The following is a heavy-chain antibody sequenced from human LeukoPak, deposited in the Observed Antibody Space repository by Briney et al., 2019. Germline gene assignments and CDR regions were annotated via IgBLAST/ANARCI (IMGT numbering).Heavy chain of an antibody. D-gene: IGHD1-26*01. CDR3: ARLGPGIVGAYTP. CDR1: GGSFSGYY. J-gene: IGHJ5*02. CDR2: INHSGST. Sequence: SETLSLTCAVYGGSFSGYYWSWIRQPPGKGLEWIGEINHSGSTNYNPSLKSRVTISVDTSKNQFSLKLSSVTAADTAVYYCARLGPGIVGAYTPWGQGTLVTVSS. V-gene: IGHV4-34*01.